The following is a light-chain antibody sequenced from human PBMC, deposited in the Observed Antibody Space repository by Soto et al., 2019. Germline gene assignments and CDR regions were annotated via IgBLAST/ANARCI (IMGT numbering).Light chain of an antibody. CDR1: QSVSRS. Sequence: EIVLTQSPATLSLSPGDRAVLSCRASQSVSRSLTWYQHKPGQAPRLLIYDASTRATGIPRRFSGSGSGTDFTLTISSLEAEDFAVYYCQQRSNRFSGGTKVDIK. CDR2: DAS. CDR3: QQRSNR. V-gene: IGKV3-11*01. J-gene: IGKJ4*01.